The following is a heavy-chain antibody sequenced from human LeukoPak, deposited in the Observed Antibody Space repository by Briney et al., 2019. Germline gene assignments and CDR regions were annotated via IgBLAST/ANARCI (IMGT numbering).Heavy chain of an antibody. CDR3: AKDFADSYYGMDV. V-gene: IGHV3-23*01. D-gene: IGHD3-3*01. CDR2: INATGVNT. Sequence: RGSLRHSCAAPGFAFNFYAMTGVRQAPGKGLQWVSTINATGVNTYNADSVRGRFTISRDNSKDTLYLQLNSLRAEDTAVYYCAKDFADSYYGMDVWGQGTTVTVSS. J-gene: IGHJ6*02. CDR1: GFAFNFYA.